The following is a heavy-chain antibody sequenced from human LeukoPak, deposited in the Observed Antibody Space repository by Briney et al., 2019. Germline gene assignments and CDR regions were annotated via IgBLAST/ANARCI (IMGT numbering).Heavy chain of an antibody. Sequence: GAPVKVSCKASGYTFTSYYMHWVRQAPGQGLEWMGIINPSGGSTTYAQKFQGRVTMTRDTSTSTVYMELNSLRSEDTAVYYCAREFVTYYDSSGYRDAFDIWGQGTMVTVSS. CDR2: INPSGGST. CDR1: GYTFTSYY. J-gene: IGHJ3*02. CDR3: AREFVTYYDSSGYRDAFDI. D-gene: IGHD3-22*01. V-gene: IGHV1-46*01.